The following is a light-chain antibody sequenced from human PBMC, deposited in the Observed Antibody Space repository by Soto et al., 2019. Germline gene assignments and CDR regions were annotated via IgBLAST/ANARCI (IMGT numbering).Light chain of an antibody. CDR3: QQRSNWPPIP. Sequence: EIVLTQSPATLSLSPGERATRSCRASQSVSSYLAWYQQKLGQAPRLLIYDASNRATGIPARFSGSGSGTDFTLTISSLEPEDFAVYYCQQRSNWPPIPFGQGTRLEIK. J-gene: IGKJ5*01. V-gene: IGKV3-11*01. CDR2: DAS. CDR1: QSVSSY.